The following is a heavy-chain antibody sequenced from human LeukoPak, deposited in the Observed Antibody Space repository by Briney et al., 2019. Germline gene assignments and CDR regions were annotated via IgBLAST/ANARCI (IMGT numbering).Heavy chain of an antibody. V-gene: IGHV1-24*01. CDR3: PTVGDEYYYDSTEGY. Sequence: ASVKVSCKVSGYTLTELSMHWVRQAPGKGLEWMGGFDPEDGETIYAQKFQGRVTMTEDTSTDTAYMELSSLRSEDTAVYYCPTVGDEYYYDSTEGYWGQGTLVTVSS. D-gene: IGHD3-22*01. CDR2: FDPEDGET. J-gene: IGHJ4*02. CDR1: GYTLTELS.